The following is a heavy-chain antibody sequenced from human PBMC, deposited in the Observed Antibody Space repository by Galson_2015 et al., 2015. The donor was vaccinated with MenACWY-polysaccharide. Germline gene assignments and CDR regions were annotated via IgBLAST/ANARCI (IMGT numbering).Heavy chain of an antibody. CDR3: ARTMTSPLYSDS. Sequence: PALVKPTQTLTLTCTFSGFSLTTSGMRVSWIRQPPGKALEWLARIDWDDDKFYSTSLRTRLSISKDTSKNQVVLTMTNMDPVDTATYYCARTMTSPLYSDSWGQGTLVTVSS. V-gene: IGHV2-70*04. J-gene: IGHJ4*02. D-gene: IGHD2-21*01. CDR2: IDWDDDK. CDR1: GFSLTTSGMR.